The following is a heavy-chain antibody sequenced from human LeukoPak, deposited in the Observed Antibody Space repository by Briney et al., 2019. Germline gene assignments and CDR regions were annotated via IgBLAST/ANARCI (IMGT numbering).Heavy chain of an antibody. D-gene: IGHD4-17*01. CDR3: ARGTHDYGDYGTFDY. CDR2: INHSGST. J-gene: IGHJ4*02. V-gene: IGHV4-34*01. Sequence: SETLSLTCAVYGGSFSGYYWSWIRQPPGKGLEWIGEINHSGSTNYNPSLKSRVTISVDASKNQFSLKLSSVTAADTAVYYCARGTHDYGDYGTFDYWGQGTLVTVSS. CDR1: GGSFSGYY.